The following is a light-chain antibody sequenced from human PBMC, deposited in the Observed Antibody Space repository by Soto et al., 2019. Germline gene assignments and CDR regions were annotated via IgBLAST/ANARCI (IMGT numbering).Light chain of an antibody. CDR2: DAS. CDR1: QSVSRH. Sequence: EIVFTQSLATMSLSRGERATLSCRASQSVSRHLAWYQQKPGQAPRLLIYDASNRATGIPARFSGSGSGTDFTLTISSLDPGDFAVYYCQQRNNCPPVTFGGVTKVYIK. J-gene: IGKJ4*01. V-gene: IGKV3-11*01. CDR3: QQRNNCPPVT.